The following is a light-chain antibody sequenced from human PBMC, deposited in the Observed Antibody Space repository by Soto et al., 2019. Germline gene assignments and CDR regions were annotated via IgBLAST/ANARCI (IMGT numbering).Light chain of an antibody. CDR2: RNH. Sequence: QSVLTQSPSASGTPGQRVTISCSASTSNFVSNSVSWYQHVPGTAPKLLISRNHQRPSGVPDRFSGSKSATSASLAISDLRSEDEADYYCATWHDSFDVFGTGTKVTVL. CDR1: TSNFVSNS. J-gene: IGLJ1*01. V-gene: IGLV1-47*01. CDR3: ATWHDSFDV.